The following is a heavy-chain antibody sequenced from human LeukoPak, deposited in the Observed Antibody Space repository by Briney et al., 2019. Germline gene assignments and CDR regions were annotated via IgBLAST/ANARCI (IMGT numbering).Heavy chain of an antibody. CDR1: GGSISSYY. Sequence: SETLSLTCTVSGGSISSYYWSWIRQPPGKGLEWIGYIYYSGSTNYNPSLKSRVTISVDTSKNQFSLKLSSVTAADTAVYYCARHPMGDEAFDIWGQGTMVTVSS. D-gene: IGHD3-16*01. CDR2: IYYSGST. CDR3: ARHPMGDEAFDI. V-gene: IGHV4-59*08. J-gene: IGHJ3*02.